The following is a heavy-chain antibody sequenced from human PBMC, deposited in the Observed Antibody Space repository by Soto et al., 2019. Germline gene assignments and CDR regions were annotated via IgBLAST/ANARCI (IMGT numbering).Heavy chain of an antibody. J-gene: IGHJ6*03. CDR3: AKAPYCSGGSCPSYYYYYMDV. CDR1: GFTFSSYA. V-gene: IGHV3-23*01. Sequence: PGGSLRLSCAASGFTFSSYAMSWVRQAPGKGLEWVSAISGSGGSTYYADSVKGRFTISRDNSKNTLYLQMNSLRAEDTAVYYCAKAPYCSGGSCPSYYYYYMDVWGKGTTVTVSS. CDR2: ISGSGGST. D-gene: IGHD2-15*01.